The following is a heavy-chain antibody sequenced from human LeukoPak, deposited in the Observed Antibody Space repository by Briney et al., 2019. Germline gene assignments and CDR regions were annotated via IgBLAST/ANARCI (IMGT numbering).Heavy chain of an antibody. CDR1: GGSITGYY. CDR2: IHYTGAT. V-gene: IGHV4-34*01. Sequence: SETLSLTCAVYGGSITGYYWSWIRQTPGRGLEWVGEIHYTGATSYNPSLKSRATISTDTSKNQFSLRLSSVTAADPAVYYCARGNILTGYCFDFWGQGALVTVSS. J-gene: IGHJ4*02. CDR3: ARGNILTGYCFDF. D-gene: IGHD3-9*01.